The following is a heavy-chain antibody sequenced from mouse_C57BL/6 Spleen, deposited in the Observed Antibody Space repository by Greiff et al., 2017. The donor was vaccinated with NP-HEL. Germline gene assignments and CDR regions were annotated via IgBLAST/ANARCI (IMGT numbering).Heavy chain of an antibody. CDR1: GFTFSSYA. V-gene: IGHV5-4*01. Sequence: EVQGVESGGGLVKPGGSLKLSCAASGFTFSSYAMSWVRQTPEKRLEWVATIIDGGSYTYYPDNVKGRFTISRDNAKNNLYLQMSHLKSEDTAMYYCARDHGYYAMDYWGQGTSVTVSS. CDR3: ARDHGYYAMDY. CDR2: IIDGGSYT. J-gene: IGHJ4*01.